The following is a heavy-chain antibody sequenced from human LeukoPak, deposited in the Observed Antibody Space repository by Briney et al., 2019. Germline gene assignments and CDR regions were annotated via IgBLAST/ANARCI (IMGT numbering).Heavy chain of an antibody. D-gene: IGHD5-12*01. V-gene: IGHV3-43*01. CDR2: ITWSGGNT. CDR1: GFNFDDYT. CDR3: ARDVGRTGYGDY. J-gene: IGHJ4*02. Sequence: GGSLRLSCAASGFNFDDYTMHWVRHAPGKGLEWVSLITWSGGNTYYADSVKGRFTISRDNAKNSLYLQMNSLRAEDTAVYYCARDVGRTGYGDYWGQGTLVTVSS.